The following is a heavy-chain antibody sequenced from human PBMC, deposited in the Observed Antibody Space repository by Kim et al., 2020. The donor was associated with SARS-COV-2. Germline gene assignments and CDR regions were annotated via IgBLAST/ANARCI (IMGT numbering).Heavy chain of an antibody. CDR3: AREATVALDY. CDR2: SNK. Sequence: SNKTYADSVKGRFTISRDNSKNTLYLQMNSLRAEDTAVYYCAREATVALDYWGQGTLVTVSS. D-gene: IGHD4-17*01. V-gene: IGHV3-33*01. J-gene: IGHJ4*02.